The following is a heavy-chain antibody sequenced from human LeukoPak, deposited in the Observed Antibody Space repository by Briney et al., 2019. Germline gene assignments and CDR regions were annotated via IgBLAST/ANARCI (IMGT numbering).Heavy chain of an antibody. J-gene: IGHJ4*02. Sequence: SETLSLTCTVSGGSISSGYYWGWIRQPPGKGLEWIGSIYHSGNSYYNPSLKSRVTISVDTSKNQFSLKLSSVTAADTAVYYCARDLRSDYNSWIDDWGQGTPVTVSS. CDR1: GGSISSGYY. CDR3: ARDLRSDYNSWIDD. V-gene: IGHV4-38-2*02. CDR2: IYHSGNS. D-gene: IGHD3-22*01.